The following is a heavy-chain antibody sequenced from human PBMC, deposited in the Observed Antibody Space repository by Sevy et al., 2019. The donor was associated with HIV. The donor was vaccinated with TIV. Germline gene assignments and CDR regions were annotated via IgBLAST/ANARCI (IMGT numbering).Heavy chain of an antibody. CDR3: ASDFGYGYWHAFHI. D-gene: IGHD2-8*02. V-gene: IGHV4-59*11. J-gene: IGHJ3*02. CDR2: IYYTEST. Sequence: SETLSLTCSVSGGSLSSHYWSWIRQPPGKGLEWIGYIYYTESTNYVPSLKSRVTISLDTSKNQVSLKLRSVSAADTAVYYCASDFGYGYWHAFHIWGQGTMVTVSS. CDR1: GGSLSSHY.